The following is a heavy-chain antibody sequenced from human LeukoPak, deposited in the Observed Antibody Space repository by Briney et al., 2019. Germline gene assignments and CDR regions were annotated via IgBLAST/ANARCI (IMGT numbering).Heavy chain of an antibody. CDR1: GFTFSSYG. V-gene: IGHV3-30*18. CDR2: ISCDGSNK. Sequence: GRSLRLSCAASGFTFSSYGMHWVRQAPGKGLEWVAVISCDGSNKYYADSVKGRFTISRDNSKNTLYLQMNSLRAEDTAVYYCAKAMWESGDYYSDYWGQGTLVTVSS. J-gene: IGHJ4*02. CDR3: AKAMWESGDYYSDY. D-gene: IGHD1-26*01.